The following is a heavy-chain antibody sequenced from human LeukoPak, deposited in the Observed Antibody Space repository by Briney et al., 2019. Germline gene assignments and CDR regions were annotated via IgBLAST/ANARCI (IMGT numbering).Heavy chain of an antibody. CDR3: AVGIAVAGAFDY. J-gene: IGHJ4*02. CDR1: GFTFSSYG. V-gene: IGHV3-30*03. D-gene: IGHD6-19*01. Sequence: PGRSLRLSCAASGFTFSSYGMHWVRQAPGKGLEWVAVISYDGSNKYYADSVKGRFTISRDNSKNTLYLQMSSLRAEDTAVYYCAVGIAVAGAFDYWGQGTLVTVSS. CDR2: ISYDGSNK.